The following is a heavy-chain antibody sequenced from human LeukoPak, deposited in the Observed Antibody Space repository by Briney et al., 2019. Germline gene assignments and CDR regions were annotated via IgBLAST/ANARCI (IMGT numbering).Heavy chain of an antibody. CDR1: GFTFSSYA. Sequence: GGSLRLSCAASGFTFSSYAMSWVRQAPGKGLEWVSAISGSGGSTYYADSVKGRFTISRDNSKNTLYLQMNSLRAEDTAVYYCAKATGYCSGGSCYPYYFDYWGQGTLVTVSS. V-gene: IGHV3-23*01. CDR2: ISGSGGST. CDR3: AKATGYCSGGSCYPYYFDY. D-gene: IGHD2-15*01. J-gene: IGHJ4*02.